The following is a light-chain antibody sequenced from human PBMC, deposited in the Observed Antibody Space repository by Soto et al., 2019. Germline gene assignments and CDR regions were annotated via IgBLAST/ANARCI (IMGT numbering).Light chain of an antibody. J-gene: IGKJ4*01. CDR3: IQSYSTPLT. Sequence: EIQINQSPSSLSAYVAYRGTITSRSSQSISSYLNWYQQKPGKAPKLLIYDASTLQSGVPSRFSGSGSVTDFTLISSSLQTEDFATYYCIQSYSTPLTFGGGTKVDIK. CDR1: QSISSY. V-gene: IGKV1-39*01. CDR2: DAS.